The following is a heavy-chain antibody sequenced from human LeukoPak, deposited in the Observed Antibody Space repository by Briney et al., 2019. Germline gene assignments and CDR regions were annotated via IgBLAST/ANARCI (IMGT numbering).Heavy chain of an antibody. CDR2: INPNSGGT. Sequence: ASVKVSCKASGYTFTGYYMHWVRQAPGQGLEWMGWINPNSGGTNYAQKFQGRVTMTRDTSISTAYMELRSLRSDDTAVYYCSRDPSNYYGSGSYDYWGQGTLVTVSS. CDR3: SRDPSNYYGSGSYDY. CDR1: GYTFTGYY. D-gene: IGHD3-10*01. J-gene: IGHJ4*02. V-gene: IGHV1-2*02.